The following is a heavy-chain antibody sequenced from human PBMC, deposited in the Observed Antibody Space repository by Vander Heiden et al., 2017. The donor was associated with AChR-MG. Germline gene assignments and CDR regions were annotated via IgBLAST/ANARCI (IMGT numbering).Heavy chain of an antibody. CDR3: TTDPGDHYGGSGLTY. V-gene: IGHV3-15*01. CDR2: VKRKTDVGTI. J-gene: IGHJ4*02. Sequence: EVQLVESGGGLVTPGGSLRLSCAASGCTFSNPGMTWVRQVPGKGREWVGRVKRKTDVGTIHYAAPVKGRFIISRDDSKNTLYLQINSLRVEDTAVYSCTTDPGDHYGGSGLTYWGQGTLVTVSS. CDR1: GCTFSNPG. D-gene: IGHD3-22*01.